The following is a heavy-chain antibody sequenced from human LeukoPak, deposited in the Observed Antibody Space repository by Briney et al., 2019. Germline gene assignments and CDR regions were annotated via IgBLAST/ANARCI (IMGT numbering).Heavy chain of an antibody. CDR1: GGTFSSYA. Sequence: SVKVSCKASGGTFSSYAISWVRQAPGQGLEWMGRIIPILGIANYAQKFQGRVTITADKSTSTAYMELSSLRSEDTAVYYCARPDRIRYFDAFDIWGQGTMVTVSS. D-gene: IGHD3-9*01. J-gene: IGHJ3*02. CDR3: ARPDRIRYFDAFDI. V-gene: IGHV1-69*04. CDR2: IIPILGIA.